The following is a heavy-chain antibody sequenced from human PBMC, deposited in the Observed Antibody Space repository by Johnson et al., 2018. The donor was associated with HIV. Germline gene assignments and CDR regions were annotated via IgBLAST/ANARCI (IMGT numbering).Heavy chain of an antibody. CDR1: GFIVSNNY. J-gene: IGHJ3*02. Sequence: MQLVESGGGLVQPGGSLRLSCAASGFIVSNNYMNWVRQTPGKGLEWVSILHRDGTTYYADSVQGRFTISRDNSKNTLYLQMKRLRVEDTAVYYCARDDLDNSGHLMAFDMWGQGTMVTVSS. CDR3: ARDDLDNSGHLMAFDM. V-gene: IGHV3-66*01. D-gene: IGHD1-26*01. CDR2: LHRDGTT.